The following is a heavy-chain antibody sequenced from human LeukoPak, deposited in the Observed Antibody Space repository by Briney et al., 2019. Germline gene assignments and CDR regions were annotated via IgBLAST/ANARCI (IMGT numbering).Heavy chain of an antibody. D-gene: IGHD3-10*01. Sequence: GGSLRLPCAASGFTFSTYAMNWVRQAPGKGLEWVSGISGSGGRTYYSHSVEGRVTISRDNSKNTLFLQMSSLRVEDTAIYYCAREADFFGSGSPSDYWGQGILVSVSS. J-gene: IGHJ4*02. CDR1: GFTFSTYA. CDR3: AREADFFGSGSPSDY. CDR2: ISGSGGRT. V-gene: IGHV3-23*01.